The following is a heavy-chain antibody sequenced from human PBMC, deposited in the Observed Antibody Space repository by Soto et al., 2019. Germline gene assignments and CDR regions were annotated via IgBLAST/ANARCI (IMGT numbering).Heavy chain of an antibody. CDR2: ISSSDSI. J-gene: IGHJ4*02. CDR3: ARDLCYYDSSGYFDY. CDR1: GFTFSDYY. D-gene: IGHD3-22*01. V-gene: IGHV3-11*01. Sequence: QVQLVESGGGLVKPGGSLRLSCAASGFTFSDYYMSWIRQAPGKGLEWVSYISSSDSIYYADSVKGRFTISRDNAKNSVYLQMNCLRAEDTAVYYCARDLCYYDSSGYFDYWGQGTLVTVSS.